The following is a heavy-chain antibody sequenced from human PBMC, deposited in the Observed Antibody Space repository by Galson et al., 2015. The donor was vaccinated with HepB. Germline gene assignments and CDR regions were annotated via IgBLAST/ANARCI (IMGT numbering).Heavy chain of an antibody. CDR2: ISGSGTTI. CDR1: GFTFGNYA. D-gene: IGHD3-22*01. J-gene: IGHJ4*02. CDR3: AKWGYDSSGYYPHFDY. V-gene: IGHV3-23*01. Sequence: SLRLSCAASGFTFGNYAMSWVRLAPGKGLEWVSSISGSGTTIKYADSVKGRLTISRDNSKNTLYLQMNSLRVEDTAVYYCAKWGYDSSGYYPHFDYWGQGTPVTVSS.